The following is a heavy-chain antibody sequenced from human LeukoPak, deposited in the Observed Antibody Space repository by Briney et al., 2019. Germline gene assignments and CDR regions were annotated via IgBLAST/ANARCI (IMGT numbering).Heavy chain of an antibody. CDR2: IRSKAYGGTA. CDR1: GFTFGDYA. Sequence: GGSLRLSCTVSGFTFGDYAMSWVRQAPGKGLEWVGFIRSKAYGGTADYAASVKGRFTISRDDSKGIAYLQINSLKTEDTAVYYCTRYCSGGSCYPDAFDIWGQGTMVTVSS. D-gene: IGHD2-15*01. CDR3: TRYCSGGSCYPDAFDI. V-gene: IGHV3-49*04. J-gene: IGHJ3*02.